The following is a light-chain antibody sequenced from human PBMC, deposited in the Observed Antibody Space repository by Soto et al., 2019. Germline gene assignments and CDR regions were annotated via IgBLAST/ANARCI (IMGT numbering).Light chain of an antibody. J-gene: IGKJ1*01. Sequence: IPVTQSPSTLSASVGDRVTIPWRASQSSTTWLGWYQQKPGKAPKLLIYEATNLQSGVPSRFSGSGSGTDFTLTISSLHPDDFATYYCQQYNSSSPTFGQGTKVDIK. CDR2: EAT. V-gene: IGKV1-5*03. CDR1: QSSTTW. CDR3: QQYNSSSPT.